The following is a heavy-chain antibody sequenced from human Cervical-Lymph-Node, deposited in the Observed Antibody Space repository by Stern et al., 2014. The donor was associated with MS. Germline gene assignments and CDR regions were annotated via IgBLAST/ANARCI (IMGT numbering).Heavy chain of an antibody. V-gene: IGHV4-31*03. Sequence: QVQLVESGPGLVKPSQTLSLTCTVSGGSINSGVHYWSWIRQLPGKGLEWIGYIYYSGTTLYNPSLKSRLTISVDTSKNQFSLKLSSVTAADTAVYYCARLGEDGFDIWGQGTMVTVSS. J-gene: IGHJ3*02. CDR1: GGSINSGVHY. D-gene: IGHD3-16*01. CDR3: ARLGEDGFDI. CDR2: IYYSGTT.